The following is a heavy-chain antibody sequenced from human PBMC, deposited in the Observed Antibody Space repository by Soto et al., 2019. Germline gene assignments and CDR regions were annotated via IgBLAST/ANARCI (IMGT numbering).Heavy chain of an antibody. CDR2: INHNGDT. CDR1: GGSFSGFQ. CDR3: AREWGFCDGTRCFPLFYY. J-gene: IGHJ4*02. V-gene: IGHV4-34*01. Sequence: VQLQQWGAGVLKPSETLSLTCAAHGGSFSGFQWSWIRQAPGKGLEWMGEINHNGDTNYNPSLKSRVTISIDTSKNEFSLKLTSVTAGDTARYYCAREWGFCDGTRCFPLFYYWGQG. D-gene: IGHD2-2*01.